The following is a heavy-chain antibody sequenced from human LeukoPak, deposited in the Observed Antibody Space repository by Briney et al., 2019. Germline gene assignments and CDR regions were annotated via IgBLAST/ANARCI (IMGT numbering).Heavy chain of an antibody. V-gene: IGHV4-59*01. CDR2: IYYSGST. CDR3: ARVDGDYVLIDY. Sequence: SETLSLTCTVSGGSISSYYWSWIRQPPGKGLEWIGYIYYSGSTNYNPSLKSRVTISVDTSKNQFSLKLSSVTAADTAVYYCARVDGDYVLIDYWGQGTLVTVSS. J-gene: IGHJ4*02. D-gene: IGHD4-17*01. CDR1: GGSISSYY.